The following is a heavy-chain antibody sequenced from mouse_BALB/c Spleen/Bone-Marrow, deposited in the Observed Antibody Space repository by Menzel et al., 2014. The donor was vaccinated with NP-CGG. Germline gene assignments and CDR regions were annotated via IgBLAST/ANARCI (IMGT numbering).Heavy chain of an antibody. CDR1: GFDFSRYW. CDR3: ARLGYYGSYAY. V-gene: IGHV4-1*02. D-gene: IGHD1-1*01. CDR2: INPDSSTI. J-gene: IGHJ3*01. Sequence: EVQVVESGGGLVQPGGSLKLSCAASGFDFSRYWMSWARQAPGKGLEWIGEINPDSSTINYTPSLKDKFIISRDDAKNTLYLQMSKVRSEDTALYCCARLGYYGSYAYWGQGTLVTVSA.